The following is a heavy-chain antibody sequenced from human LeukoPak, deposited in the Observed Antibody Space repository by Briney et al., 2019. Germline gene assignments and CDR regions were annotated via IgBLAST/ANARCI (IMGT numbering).Heavy chain of an antibody. D-gene: IGHD6-19*01. V-gene: IGHV4-4*07. CDR3: ARVPAGTNYYYMDV. CDR2: IYTSGST. CDR1: GGSITSHY. J-gene: IGHJ6*03. Sequence: SETLSLTCTVSGGSITSHYWSWIRQPAGKGLEWIGRIYTSGSTNYNPSLKSRVTMSVDTSKNQFSLKLSSVTAADTAVYYCARVPAGTNYYYMDVWGKGTTVTVSS.